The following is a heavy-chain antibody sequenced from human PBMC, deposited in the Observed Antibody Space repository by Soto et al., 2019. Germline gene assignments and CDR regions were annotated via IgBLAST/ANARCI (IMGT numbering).Heavy chain of an antibody. CDR1: GGSISSSGYY. CDR2: IYYSGNT. D-gene: IGHD3-22*01. CDR3: ARRDYYDSTRFSDY. V-gene: IGHV4-39*01. Sequence: SETLSLTCTVSGGSISSSGYYWGWIRQPPGKGLEWIGSIYYSGNTYYNPSLKSRVTISVDTSKNQFSLKLSSVTAADTAVYYCARRDYYDSTRFSDYWGQGTLVT. J-gene: IGHJ4*02.